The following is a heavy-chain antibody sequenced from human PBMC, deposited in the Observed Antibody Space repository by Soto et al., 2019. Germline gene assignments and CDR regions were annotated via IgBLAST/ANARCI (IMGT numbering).Heavy chain of an antibody. CDR1: GFTFSSYA. CDR2: ISYDGSNK. Sequence: GGSLRLSCAAPGFTFSSYAMHWVHQAPGKGLEWVAVISYDGSNKYYADSVKGRFTISRDNSKNTLYLQMNSLRAEDTAVYYCARDRRRILGWHDASDIWGQGTMVTVSS. D-gene: IGHD6-19*01. CDR3: ARDRRRILGWHDASDI. V-gene: IGHV3-30-3*01. J-gene: IGHJ3*02.